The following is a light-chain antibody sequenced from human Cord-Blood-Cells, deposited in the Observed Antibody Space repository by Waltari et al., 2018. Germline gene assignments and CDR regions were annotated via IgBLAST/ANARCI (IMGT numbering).Light chain of an antibody. Sequence: DIKMTQSPSSLSASVGDRVTITCRARQSNSSHLNLYQQKPGKAPKLLIYAASSLQSGVPSRFSGSGSGTDFTLTISSLQPEDFATYYCQQSYSTPWTFGQGTKVEIK. CDR3: QQSYSTPWT. CDR2: AAS. V-gene: IGKV1-39*01. J-gene: IGKJ1*01. CDR1: QSNSSH.